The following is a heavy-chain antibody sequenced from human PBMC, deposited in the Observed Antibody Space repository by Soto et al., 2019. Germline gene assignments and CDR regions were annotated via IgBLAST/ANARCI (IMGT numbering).Heavy chain of an antibody. Sequence: PSETLSLTCTVSGGSISSSSYYWGWIRQPPGKGLEWIGSIYYSGSTYYNPSLKSRVTISVDTSKNQFSLKLSSVTAADTAVYYCARRGAGTSFDYWGQGTLVTVSS. V-gene: IGHV4-39*01. J-gene: IGHJ4*02. D-gene: IGHD6-19*01. CDR3: ARRGAGTSFDY. CDR2: IYYSGST. CDR1: GGSISSSSYY.